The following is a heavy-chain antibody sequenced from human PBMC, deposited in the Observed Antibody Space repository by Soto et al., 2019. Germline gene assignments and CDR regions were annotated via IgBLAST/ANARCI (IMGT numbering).Heavy chain of an antibody. CDR1: GGSLSSGGYY. D-gene: IGHD3-10*01. J-gene: IGHJ3*02. V-gene: IGHV4-31*11. CDR3: ARVRRVGTYYYLSGSRRDAFDI. CDR2: IYYSGST. Sequence: QVQLQESGPGLVRPSQTLSLTCDVSGGSLSSGGYYWNWIRQHPGKGLEWIGYIYYSGSTHYNPSLKSRVTISVDTSKNQLSLKLSSVTAADTAVYYCARVRRVGTYYYLSGSRRDAFDIWGQGTMVTVSS.